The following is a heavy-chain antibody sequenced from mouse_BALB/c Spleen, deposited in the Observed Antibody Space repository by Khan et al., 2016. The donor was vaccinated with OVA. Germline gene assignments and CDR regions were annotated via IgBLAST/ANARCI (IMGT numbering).Heavy chain of an antibody. V-gene: IGHV1S81*02. CDR3: ARIKKIVATYFDY. J-gene: IGHJ2*01. D-gene: IGHD1-1*01. CDR1: GYTFTSYW. CDR2: TNPTNGRT. Sequence: QVHVKQSGAELVKAGASVKMSCKASGYTFTSYWMHWVKQRLGQGLEWFAETNPTNGRTYYNENFKSKATLTVDQSSRTAYMLLSGPTFEDSAGYYCARIKKIVATYFDYWGQGTTLTVSS.